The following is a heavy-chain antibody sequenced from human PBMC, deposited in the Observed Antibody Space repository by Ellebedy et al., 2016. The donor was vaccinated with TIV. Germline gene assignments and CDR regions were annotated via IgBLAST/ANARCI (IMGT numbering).Heavy chain of an antibody. D-gene: IGHD1-1*01. J-gene: IGHJ4*02. CDR3: ARVLESYFFDY. CDR1: GDIFSRKA. Sequence: ASVKVSCKTSGDIFSRKAVNWVRQAPGQGLEWMGRIIPILGRPDYAQSFQGRVTINADKSTGTPYLELSSLRSEDTAVYYCARVLESYFFDYWGQGTLVAVSS. CDR2: IIPILGRP. V-gene: IGHV1-69*04.